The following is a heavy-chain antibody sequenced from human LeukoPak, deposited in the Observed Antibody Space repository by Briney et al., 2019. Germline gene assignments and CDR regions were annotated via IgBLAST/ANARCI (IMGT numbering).Heavy chain of an antibody. Sequence: SETLPLTCAVYGGSFSGYYWSWIRQPPGKGLEWIGEINHSGSTNYNPSLKSRVTISVDTSKNQFSLKLSSVTAADTAVYYCARRRYSSYFDYWGQGTLVTVSS. CDR2: INHSGST. CDR3: ARRRYSSYFDY. CDR1: GGSFSGYY. V-gene: IGHV4-34*01. D-gene: IGHD6-13*01. J-gene: IGHJ4*02.